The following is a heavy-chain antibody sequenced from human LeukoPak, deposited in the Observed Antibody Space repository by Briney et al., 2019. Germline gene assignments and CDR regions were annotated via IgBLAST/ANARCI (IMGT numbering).Heavy chain of an antibody. CDR1: GDTFSGYF. V-gene: IGHV4-34*01. CDR3: ARGQTGYYYGSGRSYYYGMDV. CDR2: INHTGST. D-gene: IGHD3-10*01. J-gene: IGHJ6*02. Sequence: IPSETLSLTCGVYGDTFSGYFWSWVRQPPGKGLEWVGEINHTGSTNDNPSLRRRVTMTIDTTKKQLSLKLSSVTAAETAVYYCARGQTGYYYGSGRSYYYGMDVWGQGTTVTVSS.